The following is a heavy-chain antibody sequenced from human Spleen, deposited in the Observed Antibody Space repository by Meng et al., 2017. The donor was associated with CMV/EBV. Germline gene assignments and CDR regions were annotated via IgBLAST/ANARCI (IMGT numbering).Heavy chain of an antibody. CDR3: AREVADFWSGSYNRLYYYYYGMDV. Sequence: GESLKISCAASGFTFSSYSLNWVRQAPGKGLEWVSSISSGSTYIYYADSVKGRFNISRDNAKNSLYLQMNSLRGEDTAVYYCAREVADFWSGSYNRLYYYYYGMDVWGQGTTVTVSS. CDR1: GFTFSSYS. J-gene: IGHJ6*02. CDR2: ISSGSTYI. D-gene: IGHD3-3*01. V-gene: IGHV3-21*01.